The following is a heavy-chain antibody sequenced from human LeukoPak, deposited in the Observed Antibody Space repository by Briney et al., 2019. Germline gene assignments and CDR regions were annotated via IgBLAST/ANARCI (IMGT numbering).Heavy chain of an antibody. CDR2: IYYSGST. CDR1: GGSISSSSYY. D-gene: IGHD5-12*01. J-gene: IGHJ3*02. Sequence: SETLSLTCTVSGGSISSSSYYWGWIRQPPGKGLEWIGYIYYSGSTNYNPSLKSRVTISVDTSKNQFSLKLSSVTAAGTAVDYCARISTWLRHDAFDIWGQGTMVTVSS. V-gene: IGHV4-61*05. CDR3: ARISTWLRHDAFDI.